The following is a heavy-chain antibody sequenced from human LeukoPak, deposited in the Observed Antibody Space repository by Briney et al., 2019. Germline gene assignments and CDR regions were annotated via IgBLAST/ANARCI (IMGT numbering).Heavy chain of an antibody. Sequence: SETLSLTCTVSGASISRYYWSWIRQPPGEGLEWIGYFHNSGNTNYNPSLSSRITMSVDTSKNQFSLKLNSVTAAATAVYYCARRAAALDYWGQGTLVTVSS. J-gene: IGHJ4*02. CDR1: GASISRYY. V-gene: IGHV4-59*08. CDR2: FHNSGNT. D-gene: IGHD6-13*01. CDR3: ARRAAALDY.